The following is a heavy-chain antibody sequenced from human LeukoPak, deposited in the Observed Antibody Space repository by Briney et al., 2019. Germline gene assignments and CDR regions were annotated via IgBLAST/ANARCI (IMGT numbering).Heavy chain of an antibody. Sequence: GGSLRLSCEASGITLTNHWLTWVRQAPGKGLEWVANISPDGSLTYCVDSVRGRFTISRDNAKNSLFFLMDNLGVEDTAVYYCATMDHTGYVGYWGQGTLVTVSS. V-gene: IGHV3-7*01. D-gene: IGHD1-1*01. CDR1: GITLTNHW. J-gene: IGHJ4*02. CDR3: ATMDHTGYVGY. CDR2: ISPDGSLT.